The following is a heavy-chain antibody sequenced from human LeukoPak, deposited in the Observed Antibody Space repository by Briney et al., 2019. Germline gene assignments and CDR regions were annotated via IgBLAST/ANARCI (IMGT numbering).Heavy chain of an antibody. CDR3: ARGGGYSYGSFDY. V-gene: IGHV3-74*01. Sequence: GGSLRLSCAASGVLFSNYWMHWVRQAPGKGLVWVSRINRDGSSTSYADSVKGRFTISRDSAKNTLYLQMNSLRAEDTAVYYCARGGGYSYGSFDYWGQGTLVTVSS. D-gene: IGHD5-18*01. CDR2: INRDGSST. CDR1: GVLFSNYW. J-gene: IGHJ4*02.